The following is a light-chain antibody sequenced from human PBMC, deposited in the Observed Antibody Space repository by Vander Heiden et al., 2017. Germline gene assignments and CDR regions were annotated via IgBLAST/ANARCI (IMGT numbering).Light chain of an antibody. J-gene: IGLJ3*02. CDR3: STWDTSLSAVV. CDR1: SSNIGNNY. CDR2: DNN. V-gene: IGLV1-51*01. Sequence: QSVLTQPPSVSAAPGQQVTISCSGSSSNIGNNYVSWYQQFQGTTPKLLISDNNKRPSGIPDRFSGSKSGTSATLGITGLQTGDEADYYCSTWDTSLSAVVFGGGTKVNVL.